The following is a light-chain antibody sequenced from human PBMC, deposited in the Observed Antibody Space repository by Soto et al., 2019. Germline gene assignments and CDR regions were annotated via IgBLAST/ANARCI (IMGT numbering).Light chain of an antibody. CDR3: MNAVQTLT. CDR2: SVS. Sequence: DIVMTQSPLSLSVTPGEPASISCRSSQSPLHRNGNIYLDWYLQKPGQSPQLLIYSVSNRASGVPGRFSGSGSGTDFTLKISRVEAEDVGIYYCMNAVQTLTFGGGTKVEI. V-gene: IGKV2-28*01. CDR1: QSPLHRNGNIY. J-gene: IGKJ4*01.